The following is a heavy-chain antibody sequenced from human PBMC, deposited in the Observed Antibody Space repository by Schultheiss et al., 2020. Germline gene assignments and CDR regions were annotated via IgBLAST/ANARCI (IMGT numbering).Heavy chain of an antibody. CDR2: IYYSGST. CDR3: ARVMGGTFDY. D-gene: IGHD3-16*01. J-gene: IGHJ4*02. CDR1: GGSISSGGYY. V-gene: IGHV4-31*01. Sequence: SETLSLTCTVSGGSISSGGYYWSWIRQHPGKDLEWIGYIYYSGSTYYNPSLKSLVTISVDTSKNQFSLKLSSVTAADTAVYYCARVMGGTFDYWGQGTLVTVSS.